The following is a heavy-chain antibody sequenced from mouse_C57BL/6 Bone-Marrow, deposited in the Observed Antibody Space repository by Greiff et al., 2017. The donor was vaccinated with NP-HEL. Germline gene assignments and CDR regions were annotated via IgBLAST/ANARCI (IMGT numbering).Heavy chain of an antibody. CDR3: ARSNWDLYYFDY. CDR2: INPNNGGT. Sequence: VQLKESGPELVKPGASVKMSCKASGYTFTDYNMHWVKQSHGKSLEWIGYINPNNGGTSYNQKFKGKATLTVNKSSSTAYMELRSLTSEDSAVYYCARSNWDLYYFDYWGQGTTLTVSS. V-gene: IGHV1-22*01. CDR1: GYTFTDYN. J-gene: IGHJ2*01. D-gene: IGHD4-1*01.